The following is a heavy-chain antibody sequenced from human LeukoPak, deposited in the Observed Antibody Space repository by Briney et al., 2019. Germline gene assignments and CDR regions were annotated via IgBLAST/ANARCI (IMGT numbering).Heavy chain of an antibody. Sequence: HPGGSLRLSCAVSGFTFSSYWMNWVRQAPGKGLEWVASIRQDGGEKSYVDSVKGRFTISRDNTKNSLYLQINSLRAEDTAVYYCARDGTAAGLYFDLWGQGTLVTVSS. CDR3: ARDGTAAGLYFDL. CDR1: GFTFSSYW. V-gene: IGHV3-7*01. J-gene: IGHJ4*01. D-gene: IGHD6-13*01. CDR2: IRQDGGEK.